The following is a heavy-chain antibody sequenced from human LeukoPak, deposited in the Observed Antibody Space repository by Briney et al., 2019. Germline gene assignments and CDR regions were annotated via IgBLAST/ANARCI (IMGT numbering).Heavy chain of an antibody. CDR2: SYYRSKWYN. CDR1: GDSDPSNSAA. Sequence: QTLSLTCAISGDSDPSNSAAWNCIRQPPSRGLEWLGRSYYRSKWYNDYAVSVKSRITINPDTSKNQFFLQLDSVTPEDTAVYYCCHSLSGRTGAFDIWGRGTVVTVSS. D-gene: IGHD2-21*01. V-gene: IGHV6-1*01. J-gene: IGHJ3*02. CDR3: CHSLSGRTGAFDI.